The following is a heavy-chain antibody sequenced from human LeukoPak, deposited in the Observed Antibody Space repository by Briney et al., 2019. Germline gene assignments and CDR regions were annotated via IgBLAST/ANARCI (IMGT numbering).Heavy chain of an antibody. Sequence: PGGSLRLSCAASGFTFSSYSMNWVRQAPGKGLEWVSSISSSSSFIYYADSVKGRFTISRDNAKNSLYLQMNSLRAEDTAVYYCARDPFSDYYVDVWGKGTTVTVSS. CDR2: ISSSSSFI. CDR1: GFTFSSYS. D-gene: IGHD2/OR15-2a*01. V-gene: IGHV3-21*01. CDR3: ARDPFSDYYVDV. J-gene: IGHJ6*03.